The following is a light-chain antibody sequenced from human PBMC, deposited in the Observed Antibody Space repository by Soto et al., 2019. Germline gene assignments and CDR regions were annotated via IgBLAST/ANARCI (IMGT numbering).Light chain of an antibody. CDR2: KVS. V-gene: IGKV2-30*01. Sequence: VVMTRSPLSLPVTLGQPASISCRSSQSLVYSDGNTNLNWFQQRPGQSPRRLFYKVSNRDSGVPDRFSGSGAGTDFTMKISRVEAEDVGVYDCMQVKHWPPYTFGQGTKLEIK. CDR3: MQVKHWPPYT. CDR1: QSLVYSDGNTN. J-gene: IGKJ2*01.